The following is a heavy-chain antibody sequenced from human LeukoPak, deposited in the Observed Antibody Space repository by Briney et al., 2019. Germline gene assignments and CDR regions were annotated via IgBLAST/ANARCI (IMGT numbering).Heavy chain of an antibody. D-gene: IGHD6-19*01. V-gene: IGHV3-21*04. CDR1: GFTFSSYS. CDR3: ARGIAVAGTPYFDC. CDR2: ISSSSSYI. J-gene: IGHJ4*02. Sequence: GGSLRLSCAASGFTFSSYSMNWVRQAPGKGLEWVSSISSSSSYIYYADSVKGRFTISRDNAKNSLYLRMNSQRADDTAVSYCARGIAVAGTPYFDCWGKGTLVTVSS.